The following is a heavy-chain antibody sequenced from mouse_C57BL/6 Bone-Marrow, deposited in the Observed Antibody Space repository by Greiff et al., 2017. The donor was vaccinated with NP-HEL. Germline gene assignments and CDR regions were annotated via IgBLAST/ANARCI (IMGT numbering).Heavy chain of an antibody. V-gene: IGHV1-82*01. J-gene: IGHJ1*03. Sequence: LVESGPELVKPGASVKISCKASGYAFSSSWMNWVKQRPGKGLEWIGRIYPGDGDTNYNGKFKGKATLTADKSSSTAYMQLSSLTSEDSAVYFCAREIYYYGSWYFDVWGTGTTVTVSS. D-gene: IGHD1-1*01. CDR1: GYAFSSSW. CDR2: IYPGDGDT. CDR3: AREIYYYGSWYFDV.